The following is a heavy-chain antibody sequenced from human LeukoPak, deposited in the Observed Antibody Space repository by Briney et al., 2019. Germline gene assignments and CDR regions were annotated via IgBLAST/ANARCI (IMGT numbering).Heavy chain of an antibody. V-gene: IGHV4-59*01. J-gene: IGHJ3*02. CDR2: IYYSGST. CDR1: GGSISSYY. CDR3: ARALKLRYFDWLYAFDM. Sequence: SETLSLTCTVSGGSISSYYWSWIRHAPGKGLEWIGYIYYSGSTNYNPSLKSRVTVSVDTSKNQFSLKLSSVTAADTAVYYCARALKLRYFDWLYAFDMWGQGTMVTVSS. D-gene: IGHD3-9*01.